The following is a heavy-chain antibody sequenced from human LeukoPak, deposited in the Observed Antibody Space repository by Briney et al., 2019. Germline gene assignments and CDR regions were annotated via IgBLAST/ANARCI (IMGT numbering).Heavy chain of an antibody. D-gene: IGHD3-22*01. J-gene: IGHJ4*02. V-gene: IGHV3-9*01. Sequence: GGSLRLSCVGSGFTIHDHAMHWVRQAPGKGLEWVSGIDWNSGRIGYADSVKGRFTISRDNAKNSLYLQMNSLRAEDTAFYYCAKAQVRYYYDNGGYPHYWGQGTLVTVSS. CDR3: AKAQVRYYYDNGGYPHY. CDR1: GFTIHDHA. CDR2: IDWNSGRI.